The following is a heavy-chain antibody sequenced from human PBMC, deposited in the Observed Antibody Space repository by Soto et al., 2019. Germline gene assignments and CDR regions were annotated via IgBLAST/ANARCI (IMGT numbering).Heavy chain of an antibody. CDR1: GGSISSGGYY. J-gene: IGHJ5*02. Sequence: PSETLSLTCTVSGGSISSGGYYWSWIRQHPGKGLEWIGYIYYSGSTYYNPSLKSRVTISVDTSKNQFSLKLSSVTAADTAVYYCARVHSSSWYDWFDPWGQGTLVTVS. CDR2: IYYSGST. V-gene: IGHV4-31*03. CDR3: ARVHSSSWYDWFDP. D-gene: IGHD6-13*01.